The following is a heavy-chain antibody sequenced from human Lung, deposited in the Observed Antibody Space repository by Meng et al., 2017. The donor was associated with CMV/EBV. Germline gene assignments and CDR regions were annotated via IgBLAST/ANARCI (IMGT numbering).Heavy chain of an antibody. CDR3: ARGINGGCGD. CDR1: GDIVSGNSAA. V-gene: IGHV6-1*01. D-gene: IGHD4-23*01. J-gene: IGHJ4*02. Sequence: QVLLNHPGPGLGKPPPTPSPTCAISGDIVSGNSAAWHWIRQSPSRGLEWLGRTYYRSKWYHEYAVSVKSRITISPDTPKNQFSLQLNSMTPEDTAVYYCARGINGGCGDWGQGTLVTVSS. CDR2: TYYRSKWYH.